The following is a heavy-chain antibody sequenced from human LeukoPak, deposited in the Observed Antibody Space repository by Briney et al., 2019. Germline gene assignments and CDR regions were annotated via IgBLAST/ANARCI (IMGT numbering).Heavy chain of an antibody. J-gene: IGHJ4*02. CDR1: GGTFSSYA. V-gene: IGHV1-69*13. CDR3: ATGSHGGGDY. Sequence: ASVKVSCKASGGTFSSYAINWLRQAPGQGLEWMGAITPVTGPTNYAQKFQDRVTITAVESTDTAYMEMSGLRSEDTAVFYCATGSHGGGDYWGQGSLVIVSS. D-gene: IGHD3-10*01. CDR2: ITPVTGPT.